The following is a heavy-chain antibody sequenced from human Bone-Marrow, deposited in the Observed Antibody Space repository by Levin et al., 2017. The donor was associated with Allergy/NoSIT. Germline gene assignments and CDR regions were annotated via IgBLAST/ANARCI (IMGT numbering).Heavy chain of an antibody. CDR2: ISGSSDTT. CDR3: AKGGYIDS. V-gene: IGHV3-23*01. D-gene: IGHD3-22*01. J-gene: IGHJ4*02. CDR1: GFTFSNFA. Sequence: GGSLRLSCAASGFTFSNFAMSWVRLASGKGLEFVSAISGSSDTTYYADSVRGRFTISRDNFMSTLSLQMTSLRAEDTAIYYCAKGGYIDSWGQGTLVTVSS.